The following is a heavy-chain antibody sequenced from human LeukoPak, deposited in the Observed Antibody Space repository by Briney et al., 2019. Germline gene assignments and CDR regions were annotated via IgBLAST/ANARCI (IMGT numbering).Heavy chain of an antibody. D-gene: IGHD3-10*01. CDR1: GGSISSSSYY. Sequence: SETLSLTCTVSGGSISSSSYYWGWIRQPPGKGLEWIGSIYYSGSTYYNPSLKSRVTISVDTSKNQFSLKLSSVTAADTAVYYCARQSGSANVYYYYYYYMDVWGKGTTVTVSS. CDR3: ARQSGSANVYYYYYYYMDV. V-gene: IGHV4-39*01. CDR2: IYYSGST. J-gene: IGHJ6*03.